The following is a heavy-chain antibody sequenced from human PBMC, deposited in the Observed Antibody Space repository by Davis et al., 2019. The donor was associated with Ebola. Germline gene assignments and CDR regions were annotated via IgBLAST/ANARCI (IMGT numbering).Heavy chain of an antibody. Sequence: LTRAASGFTFSNYEMNWVRQAPGKGLEWVSYISTSGSTRYYAESVKGRFTISRDNAKNSLYLQMNSLRAEDTAVYYCAKRPSVITRASYYYYYGMDVWGQGTTVTVSS. CDR2: ISTSGSTR. CDR1: GFTFSNYE. V-gene: IGHV3-48*03. D-gene: IGHD3-16*01. J-gene: IGHJ6*02. CDR3: AKRPSVITRASYYYYYGMDV.